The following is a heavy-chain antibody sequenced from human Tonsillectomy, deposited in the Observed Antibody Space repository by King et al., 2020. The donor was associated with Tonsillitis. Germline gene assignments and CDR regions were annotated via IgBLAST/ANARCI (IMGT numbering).Heavy chain of an antibody. V-gene: IGHV4-31*03. CDR2: IYYSGST. CDR3: ARGLFSSNSADAFDI. D-gene: IGHD2-2*01. J-gene: IGHJ3*02. Sequence: QLQESGPGLVKPSQTLSLTCNVSGGPISSGGYYWSWIRQHPGKGLEWIGYIYYSGSTYYNPSLKSRVNISVDTSKTHFSLKLSSVTAADTAVYYCARGLFSSNSADAFDIWGQGTLVAVSS. CDR1: GGPISSGGYY.